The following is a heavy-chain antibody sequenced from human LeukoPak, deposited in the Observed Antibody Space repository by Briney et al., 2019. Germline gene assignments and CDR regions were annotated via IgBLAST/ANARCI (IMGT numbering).Heavy chain of an antibody. V-gene: IGHV3-21*01. CDR1: GFTFSSYS. D-gene: IGHD1-7*01. CDR3: ARDHGVTGTTYDY. Sequence: KAGGSLRLSCAASGFTFSSYSMNWVRQAPGKGLEWVSSISSSSSYIYYADSVKGRFTISRDNAKNSLYLQMNSLRAEDTAVYYCARDHGVTGTTYDYWGQGTLVTVSS. J-gene: IGHJ4*02. CDR2: ISSSSSYI.